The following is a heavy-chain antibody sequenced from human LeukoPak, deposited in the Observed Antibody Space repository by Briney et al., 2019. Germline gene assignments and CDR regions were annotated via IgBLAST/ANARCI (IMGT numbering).Heavy chain of an antibody. D-gene: IGHD3-22*01. CDR2: ISGSGGST. CDR1: GFTFASYA. V-gene: IGHV3-23*01. CDR3: AHHRGSLDSDTEYFQH. Sequence: GGSLRLSCAASGFTFASYAMSWVRQAPGKGLEWVSVISGSGGSTYYADSVKGRFTISRDNSKSTLYLQMNSLSAEDMAVYYCAHHRGSLDSDTEYFQHWGQGTLVTVSS. J-gene: IGHJ1*01.